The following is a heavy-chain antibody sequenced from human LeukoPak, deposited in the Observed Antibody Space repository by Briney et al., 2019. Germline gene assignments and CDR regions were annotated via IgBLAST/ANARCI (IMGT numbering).Heavy chain of an antibody. J-gene: IGHJ3*02. CDR1: GLSFSRYW. CDR2: IKQDGSEK. V-gene: IGHV3-7*01. D-gene: IGHD5-24*01. CDR3: VRDADLGATIIGAFDI. Sequence: GGSLRLSCVASGLSFSRYWMSWVRHAPGKGLEWVANIKQDGSEKHYVDSVKGRFTISRDNAKNSLYLQMNSLRAEETAMYYCVRDADLGATIIGAFDIWGLGTMVTVSS.